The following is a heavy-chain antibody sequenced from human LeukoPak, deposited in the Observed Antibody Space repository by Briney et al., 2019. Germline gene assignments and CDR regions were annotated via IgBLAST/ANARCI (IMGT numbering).Heavy chain of an antibody. CDR3: ASVGIAAAGTVENLDAFDI. CDR1: GFTFSSYS. CDR2: ISSSSSYI. Sequence: PGGSLRLSCAASGFTFSSYSMNWVRQAPGKGLEWVSSISSSSSYIYYADSVKGRSTISRDNAKNSLYLQMNSLRAEDTAVYYCASVGIAAAGTVENLDAFDIWGQGTMVTVSS. V-gene: IGHV3-21*01. D-gene: IGHD6-13*01. J-gene: IGHJ3*02.